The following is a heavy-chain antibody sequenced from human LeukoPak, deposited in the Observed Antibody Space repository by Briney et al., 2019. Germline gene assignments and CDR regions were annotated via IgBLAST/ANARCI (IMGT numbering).Heavy chain of an antibody. J-gene: IGHJ6*03. CDR2: INPNSGGT. D-gene: IGHD3-3*01. CDR1: GYTFTGYY. CDR3: ARDGRYDFWSGYYYYYMDV. Sequence: GASVKVSCKASGYTFTGYYMHWVRQAPGQGLEWMGWINPNSGGTNYAQKFQGRVTMTRDTSISTAYMELSRLRSDDTAVYYCARDGRYDFWSGYYYYYMDVWGKGTTVTVSS. V-gene: IGHV1-2*02.